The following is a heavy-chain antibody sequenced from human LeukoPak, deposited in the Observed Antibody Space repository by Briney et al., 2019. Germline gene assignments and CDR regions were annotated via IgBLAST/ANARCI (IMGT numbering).Heavy chain of an antibody. J-gene: IGHJ6*02. CDR1: GGSIRSYY. V-gene: IGHV4-4*07. CDR2: IFDSVST. D-gene: IGHD6-13*01. Sequence: SETLSLTCTVSGGSIRSYYWSWIRQPAGKGLEWIGHIFDSVSTNYNPSLNSRVTMPADTSKNQFSLKLSSVTAADTAVYYCARRYISTWVMDVWGQGTTVTVSS. CDR3: ARRYISTWVMDV.